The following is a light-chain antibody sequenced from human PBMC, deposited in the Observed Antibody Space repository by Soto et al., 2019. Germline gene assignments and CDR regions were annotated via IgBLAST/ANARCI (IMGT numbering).Light chain of an antibody. CDR1: SSDVGGYNY. V-gene: IGLV2-14*01. Sequence: QSALTQPASVSGSPGQSITISCTGTSSDVGGYNYVSWYQQHPGKAPKLMIYDVSNRPSGVYNRFSGSKSGNTASLTISGLHAEDEADYYCISYTSSSTLYVFGTGTKVTVL. CDR3: ISYTSSSTLYV. J-gene: IGLJ1*01. CDR2: DVS.